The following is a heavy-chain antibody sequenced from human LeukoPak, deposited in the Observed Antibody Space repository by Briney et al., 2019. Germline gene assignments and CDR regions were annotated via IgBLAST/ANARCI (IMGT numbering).Heavy chain of an antibody. J-gene: IGHJ5*02. Sequence: GGSLRLSCAAPGFTLSDSAIHCVRQASGKGLEWVGLIDRPAKSYATAYGASVGGRFTISRDDSKNTAYLQMDSLKTEDTALYYCTRDRGTYNWPDPCGQGTLVTVSS. CDR1: GFTLSDSA. CDR3: TRDRGTYNWPDP. D-gene: IGHD1-26*01. V-gene: IGHV3-73*01. CDR2: IDRPAKSYAT.